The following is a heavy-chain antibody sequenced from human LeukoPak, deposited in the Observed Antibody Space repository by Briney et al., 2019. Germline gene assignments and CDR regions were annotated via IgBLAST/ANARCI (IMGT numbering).Heavy chain of an antibody. J-gene: IGHJ4*02. Sequence: GSLRLSCAASGFPFSSYAMSWVRPAPGKGLEWVSAISGSGGSTYYADSVKGRFTISRDNSKNTLYLQMNSLRAEDTAAYYCARAIVGAIDYWGQGTLVTVSS. CDR1: GFPFSSYA. V-gene: IGHV3-23*01. CDR3: ARAIVGAIDY. CDR2: ISGSGGST. D-gene: IGHD1-26*01.